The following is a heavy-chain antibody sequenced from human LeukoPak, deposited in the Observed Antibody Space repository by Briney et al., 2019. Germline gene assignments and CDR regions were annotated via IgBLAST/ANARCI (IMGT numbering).Heavy chain of an antibody. CDR2: IYWSGST. V-gene: IGHV4-59*08. CDR1: GGSISSYY. CDR3: ARHPTRPGDFDY. J-gene: IGHJ4*02. Sequence: SESLSLTCTVSGGSISSYYWRWIRQPPGKGLEWIGFIYWSGSTTYNPSLKSRVTLSVDTSRNQFSLNLSSVTAADTAVYYCARHPTRPGDFDYWGQGTLVTVSS.